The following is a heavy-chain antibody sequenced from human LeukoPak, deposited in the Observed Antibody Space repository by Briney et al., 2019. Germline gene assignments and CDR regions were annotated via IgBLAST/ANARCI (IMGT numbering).Heavy chain of an antibody. V-gene: IGHV3-23*01. D-gene: IGHD4-17*01. CDR3: APGVGFYGDSPDY. CDR1: GFSFSSYA. J-gene: IGHJ4*02. CDR2: ISGSGGST. Sequence: QPGGSLRLSCAASGFSFSSYAMSWVRQAPGKGLEWVSGISGSGGSTYYADSVKGRFTISRDNSKKTLYLQMNSLRAEDTALYYCAPGVGFYGDSPDYWGQGTLVTVSS.